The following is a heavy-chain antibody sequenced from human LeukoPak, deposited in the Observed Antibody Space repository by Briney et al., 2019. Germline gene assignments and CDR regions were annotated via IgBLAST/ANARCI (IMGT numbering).Heavy chain of an antibody. CDR2: IYYSGST. V-gene: IGHV4-59*01. D-gene: IGHD3-10*01. CDR3: ARMMVRGVSTNWFDP. J-gene: IGHJ5*02. Sequence: SSETLSLTCTVSGGSISSYYWSWIRQPPGKGLEWIGYIYYSGSTNHNPSLKSRVTISVDTSKNQFSLKLSSVTAADTAVYYCARMMVRGVSTNWFDPWGQGTLVTVSS. CDR1: GGSISSYY.